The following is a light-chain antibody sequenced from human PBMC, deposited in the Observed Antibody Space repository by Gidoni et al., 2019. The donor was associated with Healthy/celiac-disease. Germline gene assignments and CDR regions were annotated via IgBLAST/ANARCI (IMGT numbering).Light chain of an antibody. Sequence: DILLTQSPATLSLSPGERATLSCRASQSVSSYLAWYQQKPGQAPRLLIYDASNRATGIPARFSGSGSGTDFTLTISSLEPEDFAVYYCQQRSTGGVTFGGGTKVEIK. CDR1: QSVSSY. CDR2: DAS. V-gene: IGKV3-11*01. J-gene: IGKJ4*01. CDR3: QQRSTGGVT.